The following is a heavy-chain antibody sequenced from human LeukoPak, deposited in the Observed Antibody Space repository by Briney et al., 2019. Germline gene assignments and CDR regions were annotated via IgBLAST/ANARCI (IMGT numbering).Heavy chain of an antibody. CDR3: ARGGQVVPAAYFDY. J-gene: IGHJ4*02. V-gene: IGHV4-39*07. CDR2: IYYSGST. D-gene: IGHD2-2*01. CDR1: GGSISSSSYY. Sequence: SETLSLTCTVSGGSISSSSYYWGWIRQPPGKGLEWIGSIYYSGSTYYNPSLKSRVTISVDTSKNQFSLKLSSVTAADTAVYYCARGGQVVPAAYFDYWGQGTLVTVSS.